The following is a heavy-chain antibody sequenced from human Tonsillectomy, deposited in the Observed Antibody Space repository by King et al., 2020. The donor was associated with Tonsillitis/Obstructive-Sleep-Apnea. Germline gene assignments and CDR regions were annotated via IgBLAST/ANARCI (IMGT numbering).Heavy chain of an antibody. J-gene: IGHJ1*01. V-gene: IGHV4-59*01. D-gene: IGHD3-22*01. CDR1: GGSISSYY. CDR2: MYYIGST. CDR3: ASQYYYDSSGYYREYFQH. Sequence: VQLQESGPGLVKPSETLSLTCTVSGGSISSYYWSWIRQPPGKGLEWIGYMYYIGSTNYNPSLKSRVTISVDTSKNQFSLKLSSVTAADTAVYYCASQYYYDSSGYYREYFQHWGQGTLVTVSS.